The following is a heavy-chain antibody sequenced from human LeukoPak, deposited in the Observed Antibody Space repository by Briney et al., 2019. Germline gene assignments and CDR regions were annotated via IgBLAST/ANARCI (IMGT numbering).Heavy chain of an antibody. CDR2: IYYSGST. Sequence: PSETLSLTCTVSGGSISSYYWSWIRQPPGKGLEWTGYIYYSGSTNYNPSLKSRVTISVDTSKNQFSLKLSSVTAADTAVYYCARDLKRYGMDVWGQGTTVTVSS. CDR3: ARDLKRYGMDV. CDR1: GGSISSYY. J-gene: IGHJ6*02. V-gene: IGHV4-59*01.